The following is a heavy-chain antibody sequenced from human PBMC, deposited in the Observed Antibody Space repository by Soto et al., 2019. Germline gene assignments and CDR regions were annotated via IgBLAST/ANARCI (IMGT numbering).Heavy chain of an antibody. V-gene: IGHV3-15*07. CDR3: NSEPQWGI. D-gene: IGHD2-8*01. Sequence: EVQLVASGGGLVKPGGSLRLSCVVSGLTFSDAWMNWVRQAPGKGLEGVGRIKSKTDGGTTDYAAPVKGRFTLSRDDSKNTVDLDMNSRKTEDTAVYYCNSEPQWGIWGHGTMVPVSS. CDR2: IKSKTDGGTT. J-gene: IGHJ3*02. CDR1: GLTFSDAW.